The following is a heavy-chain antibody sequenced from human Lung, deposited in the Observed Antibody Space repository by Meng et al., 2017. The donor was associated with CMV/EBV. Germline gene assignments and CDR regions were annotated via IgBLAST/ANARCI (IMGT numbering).Heavy chain of an antibody. J-gene: IGHJ4*02. CDR2: IFHSGTT. CDR1: GSSIRPGYY. Sequence: SXTLSLXCSVSGSSIRPGYYWAWVRQPPGKGLEWIGSIFHSGTTYYNPSLKSRVTVSVDTSSSQFFLRLSSVTATDTAVYYCARVKGTTGPAYYFDYWRRGXLVTVSS. D-gene: IGHD4-11*01. V-gene: IGHV4-38-2*02. CDR3: ARVKGTTGPAYYFDY.